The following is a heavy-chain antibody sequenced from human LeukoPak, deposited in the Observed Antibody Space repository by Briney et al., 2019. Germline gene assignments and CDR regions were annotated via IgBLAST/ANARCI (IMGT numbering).Heavy chain of an antibody. J-gene: IGHJ5*02. Sequence: PSETLSLTCAVSGRSFSDDFWTWVRQFPGKGLEWIGEIDHSGSTNCNPSLKSRVSMSFDTSKNQFSLQLTSVTAADTAVYFCARGFIAVAGTALNWFDPWGPGTLVTVSS. CDR1: GRSFSDDF. CDR3: ARGFIAVAGTALNWFDP. CDR2: IDHSGST. D-gene: IGHD6-19*01. V-gene: IGHV4-34*01.